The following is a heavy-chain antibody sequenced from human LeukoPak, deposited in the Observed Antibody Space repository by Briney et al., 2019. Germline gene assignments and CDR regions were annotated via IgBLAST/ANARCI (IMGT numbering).Heavy chain of an antibody. CDR3: GRDGGLHTNFDY. D-gene: IGHD2-15*01. CDR2: TKPDGSAE. J-gene: IGHJ4*02. CDR1: GFSFRNYW. V-gene: IGHV3-7*01. Sequence: GGSLRLSCAASGFSFRNYWMGWVRQAPGKGLEWVANTKPDGSAEYYADSVRGRFTASRDNANNLLYLQMNRLRAEDTAVYYCGRDGGLHTNFDYWGQGTLLTVSS.